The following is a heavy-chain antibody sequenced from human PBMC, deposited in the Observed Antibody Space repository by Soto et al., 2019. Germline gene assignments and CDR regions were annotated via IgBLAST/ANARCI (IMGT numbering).Heavy chain of an antibody. V-gene: IGHV3-48*04. CDR1: GFTFSSYS. CDR2: ISSSGSTI. J-gene: IGHJ4*02. CDR3: AIEPNFLTGSYYFDY. Sequence: PGASLTLSCAASGFTFSSYSMNVVHQAPGKGLEWVSYISSSGSTIYYADSVKGRFTISRDNAKNSLYLQMNSLRAEDTAVDYCAIEPNFLTGSYYFDYCGQGTLVTVSS. D-gene: IGHD3-9*01.